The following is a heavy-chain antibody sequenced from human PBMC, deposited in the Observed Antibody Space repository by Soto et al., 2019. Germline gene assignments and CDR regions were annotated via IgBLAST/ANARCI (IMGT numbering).Heavy chain of an antibody. CDR2: ISAYNGNT. CDR3: ARQASITGTTDY. D-gene: IGHD1-7*01. J-gene: IGHJ4*02. Sequence: QVQLVQSGAEVKKPGASVKVSCKASGYTFTSYGISWVRQALEKGLEWMGGISAYNGNTNYAQKLQGRVTMTTDTSTSTAYMELRSLRSDDTAVYYCARQASITGTTDYWGQGTLVTVSS. CDR1: GYTFTSYG. V-gene: IGHV1-18*01.